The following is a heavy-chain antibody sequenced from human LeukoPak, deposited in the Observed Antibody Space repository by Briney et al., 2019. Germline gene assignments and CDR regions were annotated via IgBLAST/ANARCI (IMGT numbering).Heavy chain of an antibody. D-gene: IGHD4-17*01. CDR3: ARDRYGEAFDY. V-gene: IGHV3-53*01. Sequence: GGSVTLSCAASGFTVSSNYMSWLRQAPRKGLEWVSVIYSGGRTYYADSVKGRFNISRNNSKNTLYLQMDRQRAEGTAGYFCARDRYGEAFDYWVGGRLVGLSS. J-gene: IGHJ4*02. CDR1: GFTVSSNY. CDR2: IYSGGRT.